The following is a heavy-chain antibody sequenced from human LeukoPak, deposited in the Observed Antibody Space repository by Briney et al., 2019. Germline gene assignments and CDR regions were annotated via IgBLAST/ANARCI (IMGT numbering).Heavy chain of an antibody. CDR2: ISGSGVST. D-gene: IGHD3-10*01. CDR3: AKDLLLWFGELTSLFDY. J-gene: IGHJ4*02. V-gene: IGHV3-23*01. Sequence: MNWVRQAPGKGVEWVSAISGSGVSTYFADSVKGRFTISRDNSKNTLYLQMNSLRAEYTAVYYCAKDLLLWFGELTSLFDYWGQGTLVTVSS.